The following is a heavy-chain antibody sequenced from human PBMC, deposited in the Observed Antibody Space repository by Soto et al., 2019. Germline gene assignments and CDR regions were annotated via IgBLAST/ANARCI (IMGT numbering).Heavy chain of an antibody. CDR2: ISSSSYYT. Sequence: GGSLRLSCAASGFTFSSYTMNWVRQAPGKGLEWVSSISSSSYYTYYADSVKGRFTISRDNAKNSLDLQMDSLRAEETAMFYCARDYAPRYCSGGDCYPPVFNYWGQGTLVTVSS. D-gene: IGHD2-15*01. V-gene: IGHV3-21*01. J-gene: IGHJ4*02. CDR1: GFTFSSYT. CDR3: ARDYAPRYCSGGDCYPPVFNY.